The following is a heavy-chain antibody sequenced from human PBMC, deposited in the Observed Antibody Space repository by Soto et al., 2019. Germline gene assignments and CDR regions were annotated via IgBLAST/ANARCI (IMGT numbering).Heavy chain of an antibody. D-gene: IGHD2-8*02. CDR3: ARGGGIGTVDY. J-gene: IGHJ4*02. CDR2: INEDGSET. Sequence: EGHLVESGGALAQPGGSLRLSCVASGFTFRTYWMRWVRQAPGKGLEWVANINEDGSETYYVDSVKGRFTMSRDNAKNSLFLQMNSLRAEDTALYYCARGGGIGTVDYWGQGTLVTVSS. CDR1: GFTFRTYW. V-gene: IGHV3-7*05.